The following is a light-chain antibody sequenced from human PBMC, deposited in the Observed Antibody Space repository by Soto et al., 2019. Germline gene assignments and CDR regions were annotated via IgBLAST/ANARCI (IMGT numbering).Light chain of an antibody. CDR1: QSISNW. Sequence: PSTVRASVEDRVTSTCRASQSISNWLAWYQQKPGTVPKVLIYKASSLESGVPSRFSGSGSGTEFTLTISSMPPDDFATYYCHPYNLYPTFGQGTRLEIK. CDR3: HPYNLYPT. CDR2: KAS. V-gene: IGKV1-5*03. J-gene: IGKJ5*01.